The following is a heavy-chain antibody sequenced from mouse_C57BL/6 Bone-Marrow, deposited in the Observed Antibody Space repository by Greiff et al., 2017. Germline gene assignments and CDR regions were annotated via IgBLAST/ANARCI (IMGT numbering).Heavy chain of an antibody. CDR3: TFYYDCPFAY. J-gene: IGHJ3*01. CDR2: IDPENGDT. CDR1: GFNIKDDY. V-gene: IGHV14-4*01. Sequence: VQLQQSGAELVRPGASVKLSCTASGFNIKDDYMHWVKQRPEQGLEWIGWIDPENGDTEYASKFQGKATITADTSSNTAYLQLSSLTSEDTAVXYCTFYYDCPFAYWGQGTLVTVSA. D-gene: IGHD2-4*01.